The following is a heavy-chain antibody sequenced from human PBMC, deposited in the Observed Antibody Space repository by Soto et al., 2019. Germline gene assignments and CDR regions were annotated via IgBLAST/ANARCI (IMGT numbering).Heavy chain of an antibody. CDR1: GGSVSSGSYY. J-gene: IGHJ4*02. CDR2: IYYSGSN. V-gene: IGHV4-61*01. Sequence: QVQLQESGPGLVKPSETLSLTCTVSGGSVSSGSYYWSWIRQPPGKGLEWIGYIYYSGSNNYNPSLKSRVTRTVDTCKTQFSLEQSSVTAADTAVYYCAKYPTTVTSDYWGQGTLVTVSS. CDR3: AKYPTTVTSDY. D-gene: IGHD4-17*01.